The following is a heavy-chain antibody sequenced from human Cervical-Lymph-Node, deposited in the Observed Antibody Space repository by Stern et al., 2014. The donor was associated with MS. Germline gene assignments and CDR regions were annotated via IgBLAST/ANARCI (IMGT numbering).Heavy chain of an antibody. J-gene: IGHJ4*02. CDR2: LNPNSDDP. CDR3: AREATRIVVGIDY. D-gene: IGHD3-22*01. CDR1: GYTFTAFF. Sequence: DQLVESGTKMQKPGASVKVSCKASGYTFTAFFIHWVRQVPGQGLEWMGRLNPNSDDPPYAQNFQDRVPLTRDTSIGTAYLELSRLTSADTAVYYCAREATRIVVGIDYWGQGTQVTVSS. V-gene: IGHV1-2*06.